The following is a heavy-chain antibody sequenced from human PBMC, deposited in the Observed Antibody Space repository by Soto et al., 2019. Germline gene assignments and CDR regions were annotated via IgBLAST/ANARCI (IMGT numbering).Heavy chain of an antibody. V-gene: IGHV1-69*08. CDR1: GGTFSSYT. D-gene: IGHD6-13*01. CDR3: VRDNGIAAAGTYGMDV. J-gene: IGHJ6*02. Sequence: QVQLVQSGAEVKKPGSSVKVSCKASGGTFSSYTISWVRQAPGQGLEWMGRIIPILGIANYAQKFQGRVTITADKSTSTAYMELSSLRSEDTAVYYCVRDNGIAAAGTYGMDVWGQGTTVTVSS. CDR2: IIPILGIA.